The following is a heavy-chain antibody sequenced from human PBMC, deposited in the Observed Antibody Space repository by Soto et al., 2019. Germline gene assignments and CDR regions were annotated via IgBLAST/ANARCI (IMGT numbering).Heavy chain of an antibody. CDR2: ISAYNGNT. CDR1: GYTFTSYG. Sequence: ASVKVSCKASGYTFTSYGISWVRQAPGQGLEWMGWISAYNGNTNYAQKLQGRVTMTTDTSTSTAYMELRSLRSDDTAVYYCARSGYFDWLSPNWFDPWGQGTLVTVSS. V-gene: IGHV1-18*01. CDR3: ARSGYFDWLSPNWFDP. J-gene: IGHJ5*02. D-gene: IGHD3-9*01.